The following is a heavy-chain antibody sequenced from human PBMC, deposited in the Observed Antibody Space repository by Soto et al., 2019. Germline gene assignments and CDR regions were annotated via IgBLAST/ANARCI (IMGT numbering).Heavy chain of an antibody. CDR1: GGSISSYY. J-gene: IGHJ4*02. CDR2: IFYSGST. D-gene: IGHD3-10*01. CDR3: ARRYGWLYFDY. Sequence: SVTLSLTCTVSGGSISSYYWSWIRQPPGKGLEWIGTIFYSGSTYYNPSLKSRVTISVDTSKNQFSLKLTSVTAADTALYYCARRYGWLYFDYWGQGSLVTVS. V-gene: IGHV4-39*01.